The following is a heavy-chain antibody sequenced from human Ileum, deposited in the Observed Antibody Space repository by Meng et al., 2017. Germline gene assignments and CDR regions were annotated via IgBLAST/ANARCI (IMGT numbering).Heavy chain of an antibody. D-gene: IGHD1-26*01. CDR1: GGSFSGYY. Sequence: QVRLQQWGAGLLKASQTLSLTCAVYGGSFSGYYWSWIRQPPGKELEWIGEIHHTGGTNYNPSLKSRVTLAIDTSKNQFSLNLISVTAADTAVYYCAREWSGSYRHFDYWGQGTLVTVSS. V-gene: IGHV4-34*01. CDR2: IHHTGGT. J-gene: IGHJ4*02. CDR3: AREWSGSYRHFDY.